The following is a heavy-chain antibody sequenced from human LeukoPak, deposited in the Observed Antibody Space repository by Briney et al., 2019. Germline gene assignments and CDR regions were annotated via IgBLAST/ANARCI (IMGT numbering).Heavy chain of an antibody. CDR2: ISGSGGST. D-gene: IGHD6-13*01. CDR1: GFNFSSYG. Sequence: GGSLRLYCAASGFNFSSYGMSLVRQAPGQGLQWVSTISGSGGSTYYADSVKGRFTISRDNSKNTLYLQMNSLRAEDTAVYYCAKDLAKKIAAAGSGRAPGDYWGQGTLVTVSS. CDR3: AKDLAKKIAAAGSGRAPGDY. J-gene: IGHJ4*02. V-gene: IGHV3-23*01.